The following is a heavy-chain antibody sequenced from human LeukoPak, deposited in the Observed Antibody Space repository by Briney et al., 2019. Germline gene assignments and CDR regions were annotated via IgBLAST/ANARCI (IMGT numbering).Heavy chain of an antibody. Sequence: PGGSLRLSCAASGFTFSSYWMHWVCQAPGKGLVWVSRINSDGSSTSYADSVKGRFTISRDNAKNTLYLQMNSLRAEDTAVYYCARVIQFGELLYFDYWGQGTLVTVSS. CDR3: ARVIQFGELLYFDY. V-gene: IGHV3-74*01. CDR2: INSDGSST. D-gene: IGHD3-10*01. CDR1: GFTFSSYW. J-gene: IGHJ4*02.